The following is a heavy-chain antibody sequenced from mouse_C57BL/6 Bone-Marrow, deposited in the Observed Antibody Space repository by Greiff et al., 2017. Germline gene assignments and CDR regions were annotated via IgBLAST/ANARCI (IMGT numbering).Heavy chain of an antibody. CDR1: GYSFTGYF. Sequence: EVQLQQSGPELVKPGDSVKISCKASGYSFTGYFMNWVMQSHGKSLEWIGRINPYNGDTFYNQKFKGKATLTVDKSSSTAHMGLRSLTSEDSAVYDCARSTMITAYYFDYWGQGTTLTVSS. CDR2: INPYNGDT. D-gene: IGHD2-4*01. J-gene: IGHJ2*01. CDR3: ARSTMITAYYFDY. V-gene: IGHV1-20*01.